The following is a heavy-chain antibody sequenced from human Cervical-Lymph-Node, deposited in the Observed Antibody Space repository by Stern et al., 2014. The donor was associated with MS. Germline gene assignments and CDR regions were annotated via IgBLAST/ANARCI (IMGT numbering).Heavy chain of an antibody. V-gene: IGHV3-30*04. CDR1: GFAFSSYN. D-gene: IGHD4-17*01. CDR3: ASTVTTGY. Sequence: QLVQSGGGVVQPGKSLRLSCAASGFAFSSYNMYWVRQAPGKGLEWVAVISYDGSDKYYADSVKGRFTISRDDSKNTLYLQMNSLRGDDTAVYYCASTVTTGYWGQGTLVTVSS. J-gene: IGHJ4*02. CDR2: ISYDGSDK.